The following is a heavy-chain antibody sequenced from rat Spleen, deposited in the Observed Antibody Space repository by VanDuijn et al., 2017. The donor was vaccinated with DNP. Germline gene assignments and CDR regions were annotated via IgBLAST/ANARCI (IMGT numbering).Heavy chain of an antibody. CDR2: ISYDGGST. J-gene: IGHJ2*01. V-gene: IGHV5-20*01. CDR3: TKRGATGLTSYYFDY. Sequence: EVQLVESGGGLVQPGRSLKLSCAASGFTFSDYYMAWVRQAPTKGLEWVAYISYDGGSTDYGDSVKGRFTISRDNAKNTQYLQMDSLRSEDTATYYCTKRGATGLTSYYFDYWGQGVMVTVSS. CDR1: GFTFSDYY. D-gene: IGHD1-9*01.